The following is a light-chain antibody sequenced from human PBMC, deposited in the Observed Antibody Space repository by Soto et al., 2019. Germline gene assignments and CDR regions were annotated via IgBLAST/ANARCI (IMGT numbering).Light chain of an antibody. CDR3: SSYASSNTLV. J-gene: IGLJ3*02. V-gene: IGLV2-18*02. Sequence: QSVLTQPPSVSGSPGQSVTISCTGTSSDVGNYNRVSWYQQPPGTAPKLMIYEVTNRPSGVPDRFSGSKSGNTASLTISGLQAEDEADYYCSSYASSNTLVFGGGTKLTVL. CDR2: EVT. CDR1: SSDVGNYNR.